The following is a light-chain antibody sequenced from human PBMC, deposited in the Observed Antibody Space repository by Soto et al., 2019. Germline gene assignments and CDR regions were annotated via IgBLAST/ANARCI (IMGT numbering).Light chain of an antibody. Sequence: EIVLTQSPGTLSLSPGERATLSCRASQSVSSNYLAWFQQKPGQTPRLLIYGASSRATGIPDRFSGSGSGTDFTLTINRLEPEDSAVYYCQQYGRSPPITFGQGTRLEIK. V-gene: IGKV3-20*01. CDR1: QSVSSNY. J-gene: IGKJ5*01. CDR2: GAS. CDR3: QQYGRSPPIT.